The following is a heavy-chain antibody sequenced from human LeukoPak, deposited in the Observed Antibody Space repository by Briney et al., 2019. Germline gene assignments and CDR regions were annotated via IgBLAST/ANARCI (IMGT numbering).Heavy chain of an antibody. V-gene: IGHV3-74*01. Sequence: GGSLRLSCAASLDSPSVDWMYRVRQAPGKGLVWVSRINSNGSSTTYADPVKGRFTISRDNAKNTLYLQMSSLRAEDTAVYYCARYNQGSGIYRTFDYWGQGTLVTVSS. CDR1: DSPSVDW. D-gene: IGHD3-10*01. CDR3: ARYNQGSGIYRTFDY. J-gene: IGHJ4*02. CDR2: INSNGSST.